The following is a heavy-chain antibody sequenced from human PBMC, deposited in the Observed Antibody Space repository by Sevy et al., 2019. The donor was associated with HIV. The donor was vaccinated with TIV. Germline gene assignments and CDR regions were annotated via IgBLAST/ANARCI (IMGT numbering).Heavy chain of an antibody. Sequence: GGSLRLSCAASGFRFDDYAMHWVRLAPGKGLEWVSGVSWSSDKIYYADSVKGRFTISRDNAKTSLVLQMNSLTAEDTAVYYCAKDRVSGTYYTGDFDYWGQGTLVTVSS. CDR3: AKDRVSGTYYTGDFDY. CDR2: VSWSSDKI. J-gene: IGHJ4*02. CDR1: GFRFDDYA. V-gene: IGHV3-9*01. D-gene: IGHD3-10*01.